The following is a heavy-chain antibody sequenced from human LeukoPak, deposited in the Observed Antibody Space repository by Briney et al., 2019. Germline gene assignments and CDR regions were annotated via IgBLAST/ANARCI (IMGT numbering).Heavy chain of an antibody. CDR1: GFTFSSYA. CDR2: ISYDGSNK. D-gene: IGHD4-17*01. J-gene: IGHJ4*02. V-gene: IGHV3-30-3*01. CDR3: SYGDDFDY. Sequence: GGSLRLSCAASGFTFSSYAMHWVRQAPGKGLEWVAVISYDGSNKYYADSAKGRFTISRDNSKNTLYLQMNSLRAEDTAVYYGSYGDDFDYWGQGTLVTVSS.